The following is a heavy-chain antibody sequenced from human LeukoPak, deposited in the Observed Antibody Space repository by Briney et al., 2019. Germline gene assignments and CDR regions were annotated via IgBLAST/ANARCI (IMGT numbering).Heavy chain of an antibody. Sequence: ASVKVSCKVSGYTLSDLSMHWVRQAPGKGGEWMGGFDPGDGETIYTQKFQGRVTMTEDTSTDTAYMELSSLRSEDTAVYYCAAGGVYDLFDYWGQGTLVTVSS. CDR2: FDPGDGET. J-gene: IGHJ4*02. D-gene: IGHD5/OR15-5a*01. CDR1: GYTLSDLS. CDR3: AAGGVYDLFDY. V-gene: IGHV1-24*01.